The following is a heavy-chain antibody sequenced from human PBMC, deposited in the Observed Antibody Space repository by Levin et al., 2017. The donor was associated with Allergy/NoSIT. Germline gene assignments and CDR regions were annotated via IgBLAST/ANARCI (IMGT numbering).Heavy chain of an antibody. CDR1: GYTFSDKY. V-gene: IGHV1-2*02. CDR2: ITPKTGVT. J-gene: IGHJ5*01. CDR3: ARDSADSGSHNRFDP. D-gene: IGHD1-26*01. Sequence: GESLKISCKASGYTFSDKYLHWVLQAPGQGLEWMGWITPKTGVTRYAPKFQGSVTMTRDTSITTAYMDLSRLTSDDTAIYYCARDSADSGSHNRFDPWGQGTLVTVSS.